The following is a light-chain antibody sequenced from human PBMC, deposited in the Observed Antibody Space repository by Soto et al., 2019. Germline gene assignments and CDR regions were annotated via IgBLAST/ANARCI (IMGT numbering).Light chain of an antibody. J-gene: IGLJ2*01. CDR1: SSDLGGHNY. V-gene: IGLV2-14*01. CDR3: SSYKSRGV. CDR2: EVN. Sequence: QSALTQPASVSGSPGQSITISCTGASSDLGGHNYVSWYQQHPGKAPKLMIYEVNIRPSGISNRFSGSKSGNTASLTISGLQAEDEADYYCSSYKSRGVFGGGTKLTVL.